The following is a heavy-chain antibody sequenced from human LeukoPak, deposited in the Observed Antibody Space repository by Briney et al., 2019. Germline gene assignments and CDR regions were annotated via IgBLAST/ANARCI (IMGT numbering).Heavy chain of an antibody. J-gene: IGHJ4*02. Sequence: GGSLRLSCAASGFTFRNYVIHWVRQAPGKGPEWVAVTSSDLKANYYADSVKGRFTISRDNSRNTLYLQMKSLRPEDTAIYYCAREGYYDPGSPPTFYFDSWGQGTLVTVSS. CDR2: TSSDLKAN. V-gene: IGHV3-30*03. D-gene: IGHD3-10*01. CDR3: AREGYYDPGSPPTFYFDS. CDR1: GFTFRNYV.